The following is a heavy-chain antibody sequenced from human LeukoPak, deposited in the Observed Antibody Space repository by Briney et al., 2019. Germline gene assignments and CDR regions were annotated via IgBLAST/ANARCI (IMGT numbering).Heavy chain of an antibody. D-gene: IGHD6-13*01. V-gene: IGHV3-74*01. Sequence: GRSLRLSCAASGFTFSSYWMHWVRQAPGKGLVWVSRINSDGSSTSYADSVKGRFTISRDNAKNTLYLQMNSLRAEDTAVYYCATGTSSSWYQVYDYWGQGTLVTVSS. CDR1: GFTFSSYW. J-gene: IGHJ4*02. CDR3: ATGTSSSWYQVYDY. CDR2: INSDGSST.